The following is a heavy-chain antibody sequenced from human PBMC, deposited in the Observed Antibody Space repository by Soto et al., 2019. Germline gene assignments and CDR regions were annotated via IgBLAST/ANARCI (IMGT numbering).Heavy chain of an antibody. CDR1: GFTFTTYW. CDR2: IKQDGSEK. J-gene: IGHJ6*02. CDR3: ARVYPGSGWPYHYYGMDV. Sequence: PGGSLRLSCAASGFTFTTYWMSWVRQAPGKGLEWVANIKQDGSEKYYVDSVKGRFTISRDNAKSSLYLQMNSLRAEDTALYYCARVYPGSGWPYHYYGMDVWGQGTTVTVSS. V-gene: IGHV3-7*01. D-gene: IGHD6-19*01.